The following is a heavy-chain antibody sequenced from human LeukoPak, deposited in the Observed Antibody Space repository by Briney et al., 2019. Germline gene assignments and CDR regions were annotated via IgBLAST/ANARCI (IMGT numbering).Heavy chain of an antibody. CDR1: GFTFSSYS. CDR3: ARDTYYYDSSGYYYDPPPYWYFDL. V-gene: IGHV3-21*01. J-gene: IGHJ2*01. Sequence: GGSLRLSCAASGFTFSSYSMNWVRQAPGKGLEWVSSISSSSSYIYYADSVKGRFTISRDNAKNSLYLQMNSLRAEDTAVYYCARDTYYYDSSGYYYDPPPYWYFDLWGRGTLVTVSS. CDR2: ISSSSSYI. D-gene: IGHD3-22*01.